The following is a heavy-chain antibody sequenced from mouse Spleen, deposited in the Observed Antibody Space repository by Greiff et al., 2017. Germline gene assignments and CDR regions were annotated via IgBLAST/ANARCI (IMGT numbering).Heavy chain of an antibody. CDR3: ARQITTVVADYAMDY. CDR1: GFTFSSYG. J-gene: IGHJ4*01. CDR2: ISSGGSYT. Sequence: DVHLVESGGDLVKPGGSLKLSCAASGFTFSSYGMSWVRQTPDKRLEWVATISSGGSYTYYPDSVKGRFTISRDNAKNTLYLQMSSLKSEDTAMYYCARQITTVVADYAMDYWGQGTSVTVSS. D-gene: IGHD1-1*01. V-gene: IGHV5-6*01.